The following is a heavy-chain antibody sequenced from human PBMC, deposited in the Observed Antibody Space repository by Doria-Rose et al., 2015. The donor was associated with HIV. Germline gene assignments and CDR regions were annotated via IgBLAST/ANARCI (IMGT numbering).Heavy chain of an antibody. J-gene: IGHJ4*02. CDR2: IFYTGST. CDR3: VRVLSGTYDY. CDR1: GGSISHYY. Sequence: QVQLQESGPGLVKPSETLSLTFSVSGGSISHYYWSWIRQPPGKGLEYIGDIFYTGSTNYSPSLKSRVSISIDTSKNKFSLRLSSVTAADTAVYYCVRVLSGTYDYWGQGTLVTVSS. D-gene: IGHD1-26*01. V-gene: IGHV4-59*01.